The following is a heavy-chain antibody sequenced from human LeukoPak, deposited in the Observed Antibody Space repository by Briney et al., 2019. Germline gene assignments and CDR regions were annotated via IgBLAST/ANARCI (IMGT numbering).Heavy chain of an antibody. J-gene: IGHJ4*02. Sequence: GGSLRLSCAASGFTFSDCYMSWMRQAPGKGLEWVSYISSSSTYTNYADSVKGRFTISRDNARNSLYLQMSSLRADDTAVYYCARRMTSVTTFDYWGQGTLVTVSS. CDR2: ISSSSTYT. D-gene: IGHD4-17*01. CDR1: GFTFSDCY. CDR3: ARRMTSVTTFDY. V-gene: IGHV3-11*03.